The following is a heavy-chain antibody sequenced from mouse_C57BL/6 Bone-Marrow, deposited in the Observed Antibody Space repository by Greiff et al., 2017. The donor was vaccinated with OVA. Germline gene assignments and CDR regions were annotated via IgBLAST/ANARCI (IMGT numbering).Heavy chain of an antibody. V-gene: IGHV3-6*01. D-gene: IGHD3-3*01. CDR3: ARGGLEAVDY. CDR1: GYSITSGYY. CDR2: ISYDGSN. J-gene: IGHJ2*01. Sequence: EVQRVESGPGLVKPSQSLSLTCSVTGYSITSGYYWNWIRQFPGNKLEWMGYISYDGSNNYNPSLKNRISITRDTSKNQFFLKLNSVTTEDTATYYCARGGLEAVDYWGQGTTLTVSS.